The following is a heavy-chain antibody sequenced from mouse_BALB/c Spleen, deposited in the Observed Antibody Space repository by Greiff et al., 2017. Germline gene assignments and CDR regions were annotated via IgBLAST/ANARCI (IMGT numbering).Heavy chain of an antibody. D-gene: IGHD1-1*01. CDR3: GLYYGSSYGDAMDY. Sequence: EVKLVESGGGLVQPGGSRKLSCAASGFTFSSFGMHWVRQAPEKGLEWVAYISSGSSTIYYADTVKGRFTISRDNPKNTLFLQMTSLRSEDTAMYYCGLYYGSSYGDAMDYWGQGTSVTVSS. CDR2: ISSGSSTI. J-gene: IGHJ4*01. CDR1: GFTFSSFG. V-gene: IGHV5-17*02.